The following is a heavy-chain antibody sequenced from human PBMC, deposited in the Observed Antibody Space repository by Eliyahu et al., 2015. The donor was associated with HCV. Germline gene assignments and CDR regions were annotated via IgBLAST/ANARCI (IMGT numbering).Heavy chain of an antibody. D-gene: IGHD1-26*01. Sequence: QLQLQESGPGLVKPSETLSLTCTVSGXSIRXSSYXWGWIRQPPGKGLEWIGSIYYSGSTYYNPSLKXRVTISVDTSKNQFSLKLSSVTAADTAVYYCARASGSYYVDYFDYWGQGTLVTVSS. J-gene: IGHJ4*02. V-gene: IGHV4-39*07. CDR1: GXSIRXSSYX. CDR3: ARASGSYYVDYFDY. CDR2: IYYSGST.